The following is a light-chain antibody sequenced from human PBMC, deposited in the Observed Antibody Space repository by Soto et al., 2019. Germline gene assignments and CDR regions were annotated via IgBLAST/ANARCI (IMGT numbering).Light chain of an antibody. Sequence: EIVLMQSPGTLSMSPGERATLSCRASQSVGRDYLAWFQQKPGQAPRLLIYDASTRATGIPDRFSGSGSGTDFNLTFSRLEPEDFAVYFCHQYATSPLTFGGGTKVDIK. CDR1: QSVGRDY. CDR3: HQYATSPLT. V-gene: IGKV3-20*01. CDR2: DAS. J-gene: IGKJ4*01.